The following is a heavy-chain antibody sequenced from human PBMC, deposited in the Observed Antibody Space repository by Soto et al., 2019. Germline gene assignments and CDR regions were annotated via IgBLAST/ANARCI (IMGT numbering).Heavy chain of an antibody. CDR3: ARVLSSWSCWFDP. Sequence: SETLSLTCTVSGGSISSSSYYWGWIRQPPGKGLEWIGSIYYSGSTYYNPSLKSRVTISVDTSKNQFSLKLSSVTAADTAVYYCARVLSSWSCWFDPWGQGTLVTVSS. D-gene: IGHD6-13*01. J-gene: IGHJ5*02. CDR2: IYYSGST. V-gene: IGHV4-39*01. CDR1: GGSISSSSYY.